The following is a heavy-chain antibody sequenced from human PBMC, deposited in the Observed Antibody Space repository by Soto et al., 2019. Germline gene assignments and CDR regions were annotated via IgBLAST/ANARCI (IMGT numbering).Heavy chain of an antibody. CDR2: TYYRSKWYN. CDR3: ARLVGNSWLDS. CDR1: GDSVSTNSGT. Sequence: QVQLQQSGPGLVKPSQTLSLTCAISGDSVSTNSGTWDWIRQSPSRGLEWLGRTYYRSKWYNDYAVSVKGRITINPDTSNNQFSLQLNSVTPDDTAVYYCARLVGNSWLDSWGQGTLVTVSS. V-gene: IGHV6-1*01. J-gene: IGHJ5*01. D-gene: IGHD2-2*01.